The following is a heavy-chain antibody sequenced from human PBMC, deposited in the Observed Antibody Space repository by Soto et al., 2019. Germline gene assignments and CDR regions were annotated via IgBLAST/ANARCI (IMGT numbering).Heavy chain of an antibody. J-gene: IGHJ6*02. CDR2: IIPIFGTA. V-gene: IGHV1-69*01. CDR3: ARGILGATVPYYYYGMDV. Sequence: GPSVKVSCKASGGTFSSYAISWVRQAPGQGLEWMGGIIPIFGTANYAQKFQGRVTITADESTSTAYMELSSLRSEDTAVYYCARGILGATVPYYYYGMDVWGQGTTVTVSS. D-gene: IGHD1-26*01. CDR1: GGTFSSYA.